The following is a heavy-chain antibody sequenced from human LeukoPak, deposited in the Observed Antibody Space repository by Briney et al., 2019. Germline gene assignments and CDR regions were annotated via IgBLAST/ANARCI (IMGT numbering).Heavy chain of an antibody. Sequence: GSLRLSCAASGFTFRSYAMHWVRPAPGKGREWVAVISYDGTNEDYTGSVKGRFIISRDDSKHTVSLQMNSLSVDDTALHYCARGPGPVLRGLRRAFGLCGQRTMGTVSS. CDR2: ISYDGTNE. V-gene: IGHV3-30-3*01. CDR1: GFTFRSYA. CDR3: ARGPGPVLRGLRRAFGL. D-gene: IGHD3-10*01. J-gene: IGHJ3*01.